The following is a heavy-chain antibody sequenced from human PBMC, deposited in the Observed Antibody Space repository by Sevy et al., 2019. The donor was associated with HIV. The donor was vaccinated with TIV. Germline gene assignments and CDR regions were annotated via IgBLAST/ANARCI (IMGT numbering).Heavy chain of an antibody. CDR2: ISWNSGSI. V-gene: IGHV3-9*01. J-gene: IGHJ4*02. CDR3: AKVTYYYGSGIGKAYFDY. Sequence: GGSLRLSCAASGFTFDDYAMHWDRQAPGKGLEWVSGISWNSGSIGYANSVKGRFTISRDNAKNSLYLQMNSLRAEDTALYYCAKVTYYYGSGIGKAYFDYWGQGTLVTVSS. CDR1: GFTFDDYA. D-gene: IGHD3-10*01.